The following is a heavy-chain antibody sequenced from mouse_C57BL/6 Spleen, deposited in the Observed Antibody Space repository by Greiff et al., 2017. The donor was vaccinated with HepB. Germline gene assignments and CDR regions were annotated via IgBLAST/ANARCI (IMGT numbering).Heavy chain of an antibody. V-gene: IGHV1-64*01. J-gene: IGHJ1*03. CDR2: IHPNSGST. CDR1: GYTFTSYW. Sequence: QVQLQQPGAELVKPGASVKLSCKVSGYTFTSYWMHWVKQRPGQGLEWIGMIHPNSGSTNYNEKFKSKATLTVDKSSSTAYMQLSSLTSEDSAVYYCARDFFYYGSSYWYFDVWGTGTTVTVSS. CDR3: ARDFFYYGSSYWYFDV. D-gene: IGHD1-1*01.